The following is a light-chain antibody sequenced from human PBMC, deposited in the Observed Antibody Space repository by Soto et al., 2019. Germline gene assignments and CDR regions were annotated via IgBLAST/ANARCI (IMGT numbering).Light chain of an antibody. CDR3: SSDAGSNNLV. V-gene: IGLV2-8*01. Sequence: QSALTQPPSASGSPGQSVTISCTGTSSDVGGYNYVSWYQQHPGKAPKLMIYEASKRPSGVPDRFSGSKSGNTASLTVSGVQAEDEADYYCSSDAGSNNLVFGGGTKVTVL. CDR1: SSDVGGYNY. CDR2: EAS. J-gene: IGLJ2*01.